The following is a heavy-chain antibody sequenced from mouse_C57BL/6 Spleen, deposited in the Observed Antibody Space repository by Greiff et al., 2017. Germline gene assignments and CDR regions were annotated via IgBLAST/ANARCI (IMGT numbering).Heavy chain of an antibody. CDR1: GYTFTDYE. Sequence: LVESGAELVRPGASVTLSCKASGYTFTDYEMNWVKQTPVHGLEWIGAIDPETGGTSNNQKFQGKAILTADKSSSTAYMELRSLTSEDSAVYYCTSLDSSCYGYWGQGTPLTVSS. D-gene: IGHD3-2*02. CDR2: IDPETGGT. V-gene: IGHV1-15*01. CDR3: TSLDSSCYGY. J-gene: IGHJ2*01.